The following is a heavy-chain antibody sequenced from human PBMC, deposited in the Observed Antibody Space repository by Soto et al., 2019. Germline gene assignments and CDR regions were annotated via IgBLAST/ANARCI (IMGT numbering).Heavy chain of an antibody. V-gene: IGHV1-18*01. Sequence: QVQLLQSGAEVKKPGASVKVSCKASGYTFTNYGITWVRQAPGQGLEWVGGIGEYNGDTHYTPRLQGRVTMTMDTSTSTAYMELRGLTSDDTAVYYCARVRQIVGYFYYYMDVWGKGTTVTVSS. CDR1: GYTFTNYG. D-gene: IGHD6-6*01. CDR3: ARVRQIVGYFYYYMDV. J-gene: IGHJ6*03. CDR2: IGEYNGDT.